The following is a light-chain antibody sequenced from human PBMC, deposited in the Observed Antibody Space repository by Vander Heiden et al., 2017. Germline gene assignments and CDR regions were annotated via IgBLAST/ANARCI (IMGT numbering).Light chain of an antibody. CDR2: AAS. Sequence: DIQMTQSPSSVSASVGDRVTITCRASQGFSSWLHWYQQKLGKAPKLLIYAASSLQSGVPSRFSGTGSGTEFTLTISSLQPEDSATYYCQQTNSFPLTFGGGTKVEVK. V-gene: IGKV1-12*01. CDR3: QQTNSFPLT. CDR1: QGFSSW. J-gene: IGKJ4*01.